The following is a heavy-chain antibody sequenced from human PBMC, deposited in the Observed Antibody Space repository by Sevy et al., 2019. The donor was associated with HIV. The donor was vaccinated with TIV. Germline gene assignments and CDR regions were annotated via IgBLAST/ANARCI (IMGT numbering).Heavy chain of an antibody. CDR1: GGSFSGYY. J-gene: IGHJ5*02. V-gene: IGHV4-34*01. CDR3: ARAPPVVVVPGAPSWFDP. D-gene: IGHD2-2*01. Sequence: TENLSLTCAVYGGSFSGYYWNWIRQSPGKGLERIGEINHSGSTHYNPSLKSRVTISVDTSKNQFSLRLNSVTAADTAVHYCARAPPVVVVPGAPSWFDPWGQGTLVTVSS. CDR2: INHSGST.